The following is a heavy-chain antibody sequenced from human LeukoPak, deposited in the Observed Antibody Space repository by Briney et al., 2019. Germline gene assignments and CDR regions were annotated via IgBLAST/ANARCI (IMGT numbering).Heavy chain of an antibody. V-gene: IGHV6-1*01. J-gene: IGHJ3*02. CDR2: TYRLKI. D-gene: IGHD5-24*01. CDR1: GDSVSSNTVA. Sequence: SQTLSLNCGISGDSVSSNTVAWNWLRQSPSRGLELLGRTYRLKIDYADSVKSRISINGYTSKNQISLQLSSVTPEDTAVYFCARGQFSGFDMWGQGTVVTVSS. CDR3: ARGQFSGFDM.